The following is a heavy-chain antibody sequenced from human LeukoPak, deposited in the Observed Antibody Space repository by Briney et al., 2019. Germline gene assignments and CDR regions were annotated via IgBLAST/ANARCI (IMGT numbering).Heavy chain of an antibody. D-gene: IGHD3-10*01. CDR2: INPNSGGT. V-gene: IGHV1-2*02. Sequence: ASVKVSCKTSGYTFTGYYTHWVRQAPGQGLEWMGWINPNSGGTNYVQKFQGRVTMTRDTSISTAYMELSRLRSDDTAVYYCARVIVRGDTFDYWGQGTLVTVSS. J-gene: IGHJ4*02. CDR3: ARVIVRGDTFDY. CDR1: GYTFTGYY.